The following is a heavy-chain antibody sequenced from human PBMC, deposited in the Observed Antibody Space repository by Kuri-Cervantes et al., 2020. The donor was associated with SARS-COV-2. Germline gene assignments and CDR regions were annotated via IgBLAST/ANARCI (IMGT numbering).Heavy chain of an antibody. CDR2: IYYSGST. J-gene: IGHJ4*02. Sequence: SETLSLTCTVSGGSISSGDYYWSWIRQPPGKGLEWIGYIYYSGSTYYNPSLKSRVTISVDTSKNQFSLKLSSVTAADTAVYYCARMSYTGWYYFDYWGQGTLVTVSS. CDR1: GGSISSGDYY. D-gene: IGHD6-19*01. CDR3: ARMSYTGWYYFDY. V-gene: IGHV4-30-4*08.